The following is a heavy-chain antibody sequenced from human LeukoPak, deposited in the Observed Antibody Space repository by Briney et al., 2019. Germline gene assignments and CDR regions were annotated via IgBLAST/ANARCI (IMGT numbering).Heavy chain of an antibody. J-gene: IGHJ4*02. CDR2: TNEAGGDK. Sequence: GGSLRLSCAASGFTFSDFWMSWVRQAPGKGLECVASTNEAGGDKLYVDSVKGRFTISRDNSENIVYLQMNNLRAEDTAVYYCAGRVTGYSSGYVYWGQGTLVTVSS. CDR3: AGRVTGYSSGYVY. CDR1: GFTFSDFW. D-gene: IGHD5-18*01. V-gene: IGHV3-7*03.